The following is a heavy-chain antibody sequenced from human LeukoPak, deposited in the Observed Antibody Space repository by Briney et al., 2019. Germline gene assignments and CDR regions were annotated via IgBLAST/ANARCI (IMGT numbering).Heavy chain of an antibody. Sequence: PGGSLRLSCAASGFTFSRSAMSSVPQALGKGLEWVSGISGNSGSIVYADSVKSRFTISRDNAKNSLYLQMNSLRAENMALYYCAKDIGDIVVVPAARRAFDIWGQGTMVTVSS. V-gene: IGHV3-9*03. CDR2: ISGNSGSI. CDR1: GFTFSRSA. D-gene: IGHD2-2*01. J-gene: IGHJ3*02. CDR3: AKDIGDIVVVPAARRAFDI.